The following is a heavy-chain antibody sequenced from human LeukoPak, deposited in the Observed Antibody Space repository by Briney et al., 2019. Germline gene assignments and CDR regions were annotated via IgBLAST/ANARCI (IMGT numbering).Heavy chain of an antibody. J-gene: IGHJ4*02. Sequence: GGSLRLSCAVSGVSVCSNYMSWVRQAPGEGVEWVSVIYSGGSTYYADSVKGRFTISRDTSKNTLYLQMNSLRAEDTAVYYCAREWDTSGRYFDSWGQATLVTFSS. CDR2: IYSGGST. CDR3: AREWDTSGRYFDS. CDR1: GVSVCSNY. V-gene: IGHV3-53*01. D-gene: IGHD3-22*01.